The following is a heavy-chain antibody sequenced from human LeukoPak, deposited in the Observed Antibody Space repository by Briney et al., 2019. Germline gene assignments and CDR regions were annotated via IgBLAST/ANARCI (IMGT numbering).Heavy chain of an antibody. CDR2: ISYSGNT. J-gene: IGHJ3*02. CDR3: ARHCCSGPAKRVFDI. V-gene: IGHV4-39*01. D-gene: IGHD2-15*01. Sequence: SETLSLTCTVSGGSIISSDYHWGWARQPPGKGLEWIGTISYSGNTDYNPSLRSRVTISVDTSYNQFSLRLGSVTAADTAVYHCARHCCSGPAKRVFDIWGQGTMVTVSS. CDR1: GGSIISSDYH.